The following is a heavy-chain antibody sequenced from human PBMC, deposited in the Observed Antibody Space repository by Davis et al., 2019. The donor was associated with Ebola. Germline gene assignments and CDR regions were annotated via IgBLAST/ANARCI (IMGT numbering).Heavy chain of an antibody. CDR1: GYTFTSYY. CDR3: ARGSAYSGSYYYFDY. D-gene: IGHD1-26*01. V-gene: IGHV1-2*02. Sequence: AASVKVSCKASGYTFTSYYMHWVRQAPGQGLEWMGWVNPYSGHTGYVEKFKGRVTMTTDTSTSTAYMELRSLRSDDTAVYYCARGSAYSGSYYYFDYWGQGTLVTVSS. CDR2: VNPYSGHT. J-gene: IGHJ4*02.